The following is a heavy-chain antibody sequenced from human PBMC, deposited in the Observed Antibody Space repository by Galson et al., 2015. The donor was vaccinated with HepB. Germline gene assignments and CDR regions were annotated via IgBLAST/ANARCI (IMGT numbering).Heavy chain of an antibody. Sequence: SVKVSCKASGYTFTSYGISWVRQAPGQGLEWMGWISAYNGNTNYAQKLQGRVTMTTDTSTSTAYMELRSLRSDDTAVYYCARGILWSGSVPNLPDYYYYYGMDVWGQGTTVTVSS. CDR1: GYTFTSYG. V-gene: IGHV1-18*04. CDR3: ARGILWSGSVPNLPDYYYYYGMDV. CDR2: ISAYNGNT. J-gene: IGHJ6*02. D-gene: IGHD3-3*01.